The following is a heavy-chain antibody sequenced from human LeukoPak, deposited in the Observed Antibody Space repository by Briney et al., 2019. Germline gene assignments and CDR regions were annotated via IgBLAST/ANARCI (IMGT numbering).Heavy chain of an antibody. CDR3: ARGGVGPGEYYFDY. Sequence: SETLSLTCVVYGGSFSGDYWSWIRQSPGKGLEWIGYIYYSGGTNYNPSLKSRVTISVDMSMNQFSMKLSSVTAADTAMYYCARGGVGPGEYYFDYWGQGTLVTVSS. CDR1: GGSFSGDY. CDR2: IYYSGGT. V-gene: IGHV4-59*01. J-gene: IGHJ4*02. D-gene: IGHD1-26*01.